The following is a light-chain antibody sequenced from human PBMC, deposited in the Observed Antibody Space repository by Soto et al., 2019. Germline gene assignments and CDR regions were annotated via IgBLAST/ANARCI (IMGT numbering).Light chain of an antibody. V-gene: IGLV2-14*01. J-gene: IGLJ3*02. CDR2: EVS. Sequence: QSVLTQPASMSGSPGQSITISCTGTSSDVGGYNYVSWYQQHPGKAPKLMIFEVSNRPSGVSNRFSGAKSGNTASLTISGLQAEDEAYYYCCSYTSTNSRVFGGGTKVSVL. CDR1: SSDVGGYNY. CDR3: CSYTSTNSRV.